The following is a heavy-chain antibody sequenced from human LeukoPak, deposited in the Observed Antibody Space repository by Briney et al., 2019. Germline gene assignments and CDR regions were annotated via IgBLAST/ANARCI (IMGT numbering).Heavy chain of an antibody. V-gene: IGHV4-59*08. CDR1: GGSISSFY. CDR2: IFYNGNT. J-gene: IGHJ5*02. D-gene: IGHD3-3*02. Sequence: SETLSLTCTVSGGSISSFYWSWIRQPPGKGLEWIGSIFYNGNTNYNPSLKSRVSISVDTSKNQFSLKLRSVTAADTAVYYCARHVSPLSRSDWFDPWGQGTLVTVSS. CDR3: ARHVSPLSRSDWFDP.